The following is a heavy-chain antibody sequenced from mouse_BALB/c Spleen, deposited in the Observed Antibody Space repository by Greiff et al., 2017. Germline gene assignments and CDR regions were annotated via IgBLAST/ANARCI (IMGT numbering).Heavy chain of an antibody. Sequence: EVQLVESGGGLVQPKGSLKLSCAASGFTFNTYAMNWVRQAPGKGLEWVARIRSKSNNYATYYADSVKDRFTISRDDSQSMLYLQMNNLKTEDTAMYYCVREGYYRYDGAWFAYWGQGTLVTVSA. J-gene: IGHJ3*01. CDR1: GFTFNTYA. CDR2: IRSKSNNYAT. V-gene: IGHV10-1*02. CDR3: VREGYYRYDGAWFAY. D-gene: IGHD2-14*01.